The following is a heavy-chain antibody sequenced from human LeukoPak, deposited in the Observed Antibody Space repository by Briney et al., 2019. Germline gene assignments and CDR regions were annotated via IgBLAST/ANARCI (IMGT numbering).Heavy chain of an antibody. D-gene: IGHD1-7*01. V-gene: IGHV1-2*02. J-gene: IGHJ6*02. CDR2: VNPNSGGT. CDR1: GYTFTGYY. Sequence: AASVKVSCKASGYTFTGYYMHWVRQAPGQGLEWMGWVNPNSGGTNYAQKFQGRVTMTRDTSISTAYMELSRLRSDDTAVYYCARVELSGPVVYYYGMDVWGQGTTVTVSS. CDR3: ARVELSGPVVYYYGMDV.